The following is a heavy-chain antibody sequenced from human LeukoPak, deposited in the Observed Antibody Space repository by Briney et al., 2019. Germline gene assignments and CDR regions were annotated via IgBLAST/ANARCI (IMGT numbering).Heavy chain of an antibody. CDR3: ARERRLRFCTGGGCHDAFDI. CDR2: TRNKANSYAT. CDR1: GFIFSDHY. Sequence: GGSLRLSCAASGFIFSDHYMDWVRQAPGKGLEWVGRTRNKANSYATEYAASVKGRFTISRDDSRNSVYLQMNSLKTEDTAVYFCARERRLRFCTGGGCHDAFDIWGQGTMVTVSS. V-gene: IGHV3-72*01. D-gene: IGHD2-8*02. J-gene: IGHJ3*02.